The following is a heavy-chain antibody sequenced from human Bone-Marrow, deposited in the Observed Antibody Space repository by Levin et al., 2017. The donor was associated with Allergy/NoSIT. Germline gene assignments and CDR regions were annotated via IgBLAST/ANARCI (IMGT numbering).Heavy chain of an antibody. Sequence: SETLSLTCTVSGGSISGYYWNWLRQPPGKGLEWIGYIYYSGTTEYIPSLKSRVTISLDTSNKQFSLTLTSVTAADAAVYFCARLGGGAPYYYYGMDVWGLGTTVTVSS. D-gene: IGHD3-16*01. CDR2: IYYSGTT. CDR1: GGSISGYY. CDR3: ARLGGGAPYYYYGMDV. V-gene: IGHV4-59*08. J-gene: IGHJ6*02.